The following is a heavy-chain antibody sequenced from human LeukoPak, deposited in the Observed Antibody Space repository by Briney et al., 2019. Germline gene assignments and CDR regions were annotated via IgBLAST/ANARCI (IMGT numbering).Heavy chain of an antibody. Sequence: PGGSLRLSCAASGFTFSSYAMSWVRQAPGKGLEWVSAISGSGGSTYYADSVKGRFTISRDNSKNTLYLQMNSLRAEDTAVYYCAKSLTPTKPPVDAFDIWGQGTMVTVSS. V-gene: IGHV3-23*01. CDR3: AKSLTPTKPPVDAFDI. D-gene: IGHD5-12*01. CDR2: ISGSGGST. J-gene: IGHJ3*02. CDR1: GFTFSSYA.